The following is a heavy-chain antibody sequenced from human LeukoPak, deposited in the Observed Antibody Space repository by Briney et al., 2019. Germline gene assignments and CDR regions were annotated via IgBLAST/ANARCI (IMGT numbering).Heavy chain of an antibody. CDR3: TTDRSYYDSSGYQEYYFDY. V-gene: IGHV3-15*01. CDR1: GFPFSNAW. D-gene: IGHD3-22*01. CDR2: IKSKTDGGTT. J-gene: IGHJ4*02. Sequence: PGGSLRLSCAASGFPFSNAWMSWVRQAPGKGLEWVGRIKSKTDGGTTDYAAPVKGRFTISRDDSKNTLYLQMNSLKTEDTAVYYCTTDRSYYDSSGYQEYYFDYWGQGTLVTVSS.